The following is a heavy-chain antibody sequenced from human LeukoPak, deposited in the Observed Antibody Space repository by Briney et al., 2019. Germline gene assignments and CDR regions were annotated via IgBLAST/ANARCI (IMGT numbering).Heavy chain of an antibody. V-gene: IGHV3-23*01. D-gene: IGHD2-8*02. CDR2: IFPSGGEI. CDR1: GFTFSTFA. Sequence: QTGGSLRLSCAASGFTFSTFAMIWVRQPPGKGLEWVSSIFPSGGEIHNADSVRGRFTISRDNSKSTLSLQMNSLRAEDTAIYYCATYRQVLLPFESWGQGTLVTVSS. J-gene: IGHJ4*02. CDR3: ATYRQVLLPFES.